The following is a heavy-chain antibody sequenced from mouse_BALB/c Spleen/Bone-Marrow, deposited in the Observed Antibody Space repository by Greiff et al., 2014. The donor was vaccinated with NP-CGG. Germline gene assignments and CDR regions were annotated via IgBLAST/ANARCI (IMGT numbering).Heavy chain of an antibody. D-gene: IGHD2-10*02. J-gene: IGHJ4*01. CDR3: AKRGYGKEGNYYAMDY. Sequence: VQLQQSGPELVKPGASVKISCKASGYAFSSSWMNWVKQRPGQGLEWIGRIYPGDGDTNYNGKFKGKATLTADKSSSTAYMQLSSLTSVDSAVYFCAKRGYGKEGNYYAMDYWGQGTSVTVSS. CDR2: IYPGDGDT. CDR1: GYAFSSSW. V-gene: IGHV1-82*01.